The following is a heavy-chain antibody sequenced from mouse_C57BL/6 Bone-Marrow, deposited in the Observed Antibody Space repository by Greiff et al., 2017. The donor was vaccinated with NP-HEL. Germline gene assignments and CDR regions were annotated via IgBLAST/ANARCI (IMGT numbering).Heavy chain of an antibody. CDR1: GYSFTDYN. CDR2: INPNYGTT. J-gene: IGHJ4*01. Sequence: VQLQQSGPELVKPGASVKISCKASGYSFTDYNMNWVKQSHGKSLEWIGVINPNYGTTSYNQKFKGKATLTVDQSSSTAYMQLNSLTSEDSAVYYCAGYSNYVNYYAMDYWGQGTSVTVSS. D-gene: IGHD2-5*01. CDR3: AGYSNYVNYYAMDY. V-gene: IGHV1-39*01.